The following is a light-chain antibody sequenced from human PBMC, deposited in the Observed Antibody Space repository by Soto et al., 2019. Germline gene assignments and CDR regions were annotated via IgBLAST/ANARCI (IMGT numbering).Light chain of an antibody. J-gene: IGLJ3*02. CDR3: AAWDDSLNGPV. CDR1: SSNIGSKT. CDR2: SNN. Sequence: QSVLTQPPSASGTLGQRVTISCSGSSSNIGSKTVNWYQQLPGTAPKLLIYSNNQRPSGVPDRFSGSKSGTSASLAISVLQSEDEADYHCAAWDDSLNGPVFGGGTQLAVL. V-gene: IGLV1-44*01.